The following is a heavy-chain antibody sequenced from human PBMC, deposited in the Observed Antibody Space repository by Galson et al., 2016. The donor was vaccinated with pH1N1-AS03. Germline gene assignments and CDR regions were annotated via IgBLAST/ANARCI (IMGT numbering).Heavy chain of an antibody. D-gene: IGHD3-3*01. CDR1: GFTFSSYA. V-gene: IGHV3-30*07. Sequence: SLRLSCAASGFTFSSYAMHWVRQAPGKGLEWVAVISYDGTNKYYADSVKVRFTISRDNSKNTLYLQMNSLRAEDTAIYYCARLSGMVPTEYYFASWGQGTLVAVSS. CDR3: ARLSGMVPTEYYFAS. J-gene: IGHJ4*02. CDR2: ISYDGTNK.